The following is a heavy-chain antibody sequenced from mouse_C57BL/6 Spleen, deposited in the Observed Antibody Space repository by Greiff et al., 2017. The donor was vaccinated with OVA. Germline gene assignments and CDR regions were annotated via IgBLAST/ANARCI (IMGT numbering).Heavy chain of an antibody. D-gene: IGHD2-10*01. CDR3: ARDQAYYLDY. J-gene: IGHJ2*01. Sequence: EVKVVESGGGLVKPGGSLKLSCAASGFTFSSYAMSWVRQTPEKRLEWVATISDGGSYTYYPDNVKGRFTISRDNAKNNLYLQMSHLKSEDTAMYYCARDQAYYLDYWGQGTTLTVSS. CDR2: ISDGGSYT. V-gene: IGHV5-4*01. CDR1: GFTFSSYA.